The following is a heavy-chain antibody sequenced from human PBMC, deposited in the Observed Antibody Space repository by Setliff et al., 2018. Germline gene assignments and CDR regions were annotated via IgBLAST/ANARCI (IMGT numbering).Heavy chain of an antibody. J-gene: IGHJ6*02. CDR1: GYTFTSYA. CDR2: INTNTGNP. D-gene: IGHD3-10*01. V-gene: IGHV7-4-1*02. Sequence: ASVKVSCKASGYTFTSYAMNWVRQAPGQGLEWMGWINTNTGNPTYAQGFTGRFVFSLDTSVSTAYLQISSLKAEDTAVYYCARDGWFGELGPLGPYRLSRPYGMDVWGQGTTVTVSS. CDR3: ARDGWFGELGPLGPYRLSRPYGMDV.